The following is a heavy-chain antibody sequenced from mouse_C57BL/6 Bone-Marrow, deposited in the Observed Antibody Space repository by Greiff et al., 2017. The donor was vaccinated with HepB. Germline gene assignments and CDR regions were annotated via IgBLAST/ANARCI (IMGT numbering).Heavy chain of an antibody. J-gene: IGHJ3*01. V-gene: IGHV5-17*01. CDR1: GFTFSDYG. CDR3: AILLRY. CDR2: ISSGSSTI. D-gene: IGHD1-1*01. Sequence: EVKLMESGGGLVKPGGSLKLSCAASGFTFSDYGMHWVRQAPEKGLEWVAYISSGSSTIYYADTVKGRFTISRDYAKNTLFLQMTSLRSEDTAMYYCAILLRYWGQGTLVTVSA.